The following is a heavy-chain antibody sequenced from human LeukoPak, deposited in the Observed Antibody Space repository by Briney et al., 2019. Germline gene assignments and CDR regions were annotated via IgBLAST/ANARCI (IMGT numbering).Heavy chain of an antibody. CDR1: GFTLSSYS. D-gene: IGHD1-1*01. V-gene: IGHV3-21*01. Sequence: GGSLRLSCAASGFTLSSYSMNWVRQAPGKGLEWVSSISSSSSYIYYADSVKGRFTISRDNAKNSLYLQMNSLRAEDTAVYYCARDRKLERLPDYWGQGTLVTVSS. CDR3: ARDRKLERLPDY. J-gene: IGHJ4*02. CDR2: ISSSSSYI.